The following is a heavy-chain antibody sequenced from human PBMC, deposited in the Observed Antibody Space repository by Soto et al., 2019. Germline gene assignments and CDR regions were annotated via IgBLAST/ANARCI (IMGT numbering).Heavy chain of an antibody. Sequence: EVQVVESGGGLVKPGGSLRLACVVSGFPFSIFSWNWVRQAPGKGLEWVSSINPSGGSVFYAESVKGRFTISRDNAKNSLYLQMNSLRAEDTAVYYCARPRGPRGYDLIDYWGQGTLVTVSS. CDR1: GFPFSIFS. J-gene: IGHJ4*02. CDR3: ARPRGPRGYDLIDY. D-gene: IGHD5-12*01. V-gene: IGHV3-21*02. CDR2: INPSGGSV.